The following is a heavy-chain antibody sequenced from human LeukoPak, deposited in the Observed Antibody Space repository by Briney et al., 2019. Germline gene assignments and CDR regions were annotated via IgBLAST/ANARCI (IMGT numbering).Heavy chain of an antibody. CDR1: GGSISSYY. V-gene: IGHV4-59*01. J-gene: IGHJ3*02. CDR3: ARGDSSGYYYGTYDAFDI. D-gene: IGHD3-22*01. Sequence: SETLSLTCTVSGGSISSYYWSWIRQPPGKGLEWIGYIYYSGSTNYNPSLKSRVTISVDTSKNQFPLKLSSVTAADTAVYYCARGDSSGYYYGTYDAFDIWGQGTMVTVSS. CDR2: IYYSGST.